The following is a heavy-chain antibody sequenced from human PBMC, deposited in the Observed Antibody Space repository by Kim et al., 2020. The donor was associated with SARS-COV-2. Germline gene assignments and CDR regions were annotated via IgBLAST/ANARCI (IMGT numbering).Heavy chain of an antibody. V-gene: IGHV3-9*01. D-gene: IGHD3-22*01. Sequence: GGSLRLSCAASGFTFDDYAMHWVRQAPGKGLEWVSGISWNSGSIGYADSVKGRFTISRDNAKNSLYLQMNSLRAEDTALYYCAKDSQYYYDSSGYYYGGVFDYWGQGTLVTVSS. J-gene: IGHJ4*02. CDR2: ISWNSGSI. CDR1: GFTFDDYA. CDR3: AKDSQYYYDSSGYYYGGVFDY.